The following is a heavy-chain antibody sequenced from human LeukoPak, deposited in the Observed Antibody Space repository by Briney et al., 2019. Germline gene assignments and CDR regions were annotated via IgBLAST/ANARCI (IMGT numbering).Heavy chain of an antibody. CDR1: GFTVSDYY. D-gene: IGHD2-21*02. CDR2: IYSDSRT. CDR3: ARCGSDYDGGAFDI. Sequence: GGSLRLSCAASGFTVSDYYMSWVRQAPGKGLEWFSVIYSDSRTYYADSVRGRFTISRDNSNNTLHLQMNSLRGEDTAVYYCARCGSDYDGGAFDIWGQGTLVTVSS. J-gene: IGHJ3*02. V-gene: IGHV3-53*01.